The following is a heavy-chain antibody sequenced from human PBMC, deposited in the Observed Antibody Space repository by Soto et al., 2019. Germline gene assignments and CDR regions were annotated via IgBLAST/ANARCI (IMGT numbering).Heavy chain of an antibody. CDR1: GFTFISYA. CDR2: ISGSGSST. Sequence: GGSLILSCAASGFTFISYAMSWVRHVPGKGLEWVSFISGSGSSTYYADSVKGRFTISRGNSKNTLYLQMNSLRAEDAAVYYCVREASSSGLHLDHWGRGTLVTVSS. J-gene: IGHJ4*02. CDR3: VREASSSGLHLDH. V-gene: IGHV3-23*01. D-gene: IGHD6-6*01.